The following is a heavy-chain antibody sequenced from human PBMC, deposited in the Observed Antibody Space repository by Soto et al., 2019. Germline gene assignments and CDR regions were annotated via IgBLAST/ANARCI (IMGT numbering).Heavy chain of an antibody. CDR3: ARDSSSSKYNWFDP. J-gene: IGHJ5*02. V-gene: IGHV3-21*01. CDR2: ISSSSSYI. Sequence: GGSLRLSCAASGFTFSSYSMNWVRQAPGKGLEWVSSISSSSSYIYYADSVKGRFTISRDNAKNSLYLQMNSLRAEDTAVYYCARDSSSSKYNWFDPWGQGTLVTVSS. CDR1: GFTFSSYS. D-gene: IGHD6-13*01.